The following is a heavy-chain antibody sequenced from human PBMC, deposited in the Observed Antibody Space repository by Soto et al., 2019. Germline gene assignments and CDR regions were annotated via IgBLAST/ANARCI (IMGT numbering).Heavy chain of an antibody. V-gene: IGHV3-23*01. CDR3: AGGTTFGYYYYYGMDV. Sequence: EVPLLESGGGLVQPGGSLRLSCAASGFTFSSYAMSWVRQAPGKGLEWVSAISGSGGSTYYADSVKGRFTISRDNSKNTLYLQMNSLRAEDTAVYYCAGGTTFGYYYYYGMDVWGQGTTVTVSS. CDR2: ISGSGGST. CDR1: GFTFSSYA. J-gene: IGHJ6*02. D-gene: IGHD3-16*01.